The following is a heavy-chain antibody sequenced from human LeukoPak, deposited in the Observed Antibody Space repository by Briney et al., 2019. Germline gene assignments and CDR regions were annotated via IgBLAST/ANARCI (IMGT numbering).Heavy chain of an antibody. J-gene: IGHJ4*02. CDR2: IKQDGSEK. Sequence: PGGSLRLSCAASGFTFSSYAMHWVRQAPGKGLEWVANIKQDGSEKYYVDSVKGRFTISRDNAKNSLYLQMNSLRAEDTAVYYCARDTISPYYDFWSGYYSPLYYFDYWGQGTLVTVSS. D-gene: IGHD3-3*01. CDR1: GFTFSSYA. V-gene: IGHV3-7*01. CDR3: ARDTISPYYDFWSGYYSPLYYFDY.